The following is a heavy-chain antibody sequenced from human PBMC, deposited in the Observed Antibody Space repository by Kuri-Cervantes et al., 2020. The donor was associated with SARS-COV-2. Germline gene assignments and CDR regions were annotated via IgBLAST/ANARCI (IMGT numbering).Heavy chain of an antibody. Sequence: GESLKISCAASGFTFSSYAMSWVRQAPGKGLEWVSAISGSGGSTHYADSVKGRFTISRDNSKNTLYLQMNSLRAEDTAVYYCAKSGSYYFDYWGQGTLVTVSS. J-gene: IGHJ4*02. CDR3: AKSGSYYFDY. V-gene: IGHV3-23*01. CDR2: ISGSGGST. D-gene: IGHD1-26*01. CDR1: GFTFSSYA.